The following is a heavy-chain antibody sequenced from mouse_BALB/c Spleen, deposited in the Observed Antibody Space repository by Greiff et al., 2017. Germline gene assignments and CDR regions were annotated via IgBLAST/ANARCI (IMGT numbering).Heavy chain of an antibody. D-gene: IGHD1-1*01. V-gene: IGHV2-6-7*01. Sequence: VQLVESGPGLVAPSQSLSITCTVSGFSLTGYGVNWVRQPPGKGLEWLGMIWGDGSTDYNSALKSRLSISKDNSKSQVFLKMNSLQTDDTARYYCARGYGSSYGTWFAYWGQGTLVTVSA. J-gene: IGHJ3*01. CDR2: IWGDGST. CDR3: ARGYGSSYGTWFAY. CDR1: GFSLTGYG.